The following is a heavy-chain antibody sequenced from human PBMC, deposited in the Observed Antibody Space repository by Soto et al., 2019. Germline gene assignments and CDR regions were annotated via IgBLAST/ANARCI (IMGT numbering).Heavy chain of an antibody. CDR3: VREGPRLWDY. CDR2: INPNSGTT. CDR1: GYTFTGYY. J-gene: IGHJ4*02. V-gene: IGHV1-2*02. Sequence: ASVKVSCKASGYTFTGYYVHWVRQAPGQGLEWMGWINPNSGTTDYARNFQGRVTMTRDTSINTAYVEVNRLSSDDTAVYYCVREGPRLWDYWGQGTLVTVSS. D-gene: IGHD2-21*01.